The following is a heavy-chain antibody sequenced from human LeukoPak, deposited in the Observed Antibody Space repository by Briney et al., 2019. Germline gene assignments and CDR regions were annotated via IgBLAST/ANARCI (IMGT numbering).Heavy chain of an antibody. Sequence: GGSLRLSCAASGFTFSSYAMSWVRQAPGKGLEWVSAISGSGGSTYYADSVKGRFTISRDNSKNTLYLQMNSLRAEGTAVYYCAKGIRAPTYYYDNSGYYYFSYWGQGTLVTVSS. CDR1: GFTFSSYA. D-gene: IGHD3-22*01. CDR3: AKGIRAPTYYYDNSGYYYFSY. V-gene: IGHV3-23*01. J-gene: IGHJ4*02. CDR2: ISGSGGST.